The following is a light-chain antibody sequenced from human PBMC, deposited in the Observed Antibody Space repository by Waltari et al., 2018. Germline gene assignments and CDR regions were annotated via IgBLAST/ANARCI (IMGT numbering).Light chain of an antibody. CDR2: GDD. CDR1: SGRIASNY. Sequence: NFMLTQPPSVSESPGRTVTIPCTRSSGRIASNYVPWYQQRPGSAPTTVIYGDDQRPSGVPDRFSGSIDSSSNSASLTISGLKTEDEADYYCQSYHAGNPWVFGGGTRLTVV. J-gene: IGLJ3*02. CDR3: QSYHAGNPWV. V-gene: IGLV6-57*03.